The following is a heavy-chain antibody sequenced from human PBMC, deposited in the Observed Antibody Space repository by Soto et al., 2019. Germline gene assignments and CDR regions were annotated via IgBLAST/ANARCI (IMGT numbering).Heavy chain of an antibody. CDR1: GYTFTSYG. V-gene: IGHV1-18*01. D-gene: IGHD3-10*01. J-gene: IGHJ4*02. CDR2: ISAYNGNT. Sequence: QVQLVQSGAEVKKPGASVKVSCKASGYTFTSYGISWVRQAPGQGLEWMDWISAYNGNTNYAQKIQGRVTMTTDTSTSTAYTELRSLRSDDTSVYYCARDKGDGSGSYYGYWGQGTLVTVSS. CDR3: ARDKGDGSGSYYGY.